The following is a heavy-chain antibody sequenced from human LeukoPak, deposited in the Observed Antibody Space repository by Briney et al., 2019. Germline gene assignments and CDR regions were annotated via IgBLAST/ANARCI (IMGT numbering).Heavy chain of an antibody. CDR3: ARGGKATVVTM. J-gene: IGHJ4*02. Sequence: PSETLSLTCAVYGGSFSGYYWSWIRHPPGKGLEWIGEINHSGSTNYNPSLKSRVSMSVDTSKNQFSLKLTSVTAADSAVYYCARGGKATVVTMWGQGILVTVSS. CDR2: INHSGST. V-gene: IGHV4-34*01. D-gene: IGHD4-23*01. CDR1: GGSFSGYY.